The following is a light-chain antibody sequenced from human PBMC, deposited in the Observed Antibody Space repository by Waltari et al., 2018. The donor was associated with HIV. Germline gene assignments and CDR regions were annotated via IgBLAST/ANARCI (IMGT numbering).Light chain of an antibody. CDR3: QQYNNWPLT. J-gene: IGKJ4*01. CDR1: QSVGSN. Sequence: EVVMTQSPGTLSVSPGERATLSCRASQSVGSNFAWYEQKPGQAPRLLIYGASTRATGTPARFSGSGSGTEFTLTISSLQSEDFAVYYCQQYNNWPLTFGGGTKVEIK. CDR2: GAS. V-gene: IGKV3-15*01.